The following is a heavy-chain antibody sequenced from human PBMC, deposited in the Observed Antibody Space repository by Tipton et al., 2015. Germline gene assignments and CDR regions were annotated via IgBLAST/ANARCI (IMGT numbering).Heavy chain of an antibody. J-gene: IGHJ2*01. D-gene: IGHD6-19*01. CDR3: ARGHYVSGWYSHYFDL. V-gene: IGHV4-59*12. CDR2: ISYSESP. Sequence: TLSLTCTVSGGSISNYYWNWIRQPPGKGLEWIGYISYSESPNYNPSLRSRVTISVDASKNQISLQLSSITAADTAVYYCARGHYVSGWYSHYFDLWGRGSLVTVSS. CDR1: GGSISNYY.